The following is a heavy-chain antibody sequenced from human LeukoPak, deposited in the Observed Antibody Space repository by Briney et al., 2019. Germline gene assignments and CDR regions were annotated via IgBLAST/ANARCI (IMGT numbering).Heavy chain of an antibody. CDR1: GFTFSSYW. CDR3: AREGDDYGDFDY. D-gene: IGHD4-17*01. Sequence: PGGSLRLSCAASGFTFSSYWMHWVRQAPGEGLVWVSRINSDGSSTSYADSVKGRFTITRDNAKNTLYLQMNSLRAEDTAVYYCAREGDDYGDFDYWGQGTLVTVSS. V-gene: IGHV3-74*01. CDR2: INSDGSST. J-gene: IGHJ4*02.